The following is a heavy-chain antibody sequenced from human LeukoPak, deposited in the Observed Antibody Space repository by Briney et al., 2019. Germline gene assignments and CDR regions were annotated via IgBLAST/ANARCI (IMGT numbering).Heavy chain of an antibody. D-gene: IGHD1-14*01. CDR1: GFTFSSYS. CDR3: ATIRSGSIDN. J-gene: IGHJ4*02. CDR2: ISSGSSTI. Sequence: GGSLRLSCAASGFTFSSYSMNWVRQAPGKGLEWVSYISSGSSTIYYADSVKGRFTISRDNAKNSLHLRMNSLRDEDTAVFYCATIRSGSIDNWGQGTLVTVSS. V-gene: IGHV3-48*02.